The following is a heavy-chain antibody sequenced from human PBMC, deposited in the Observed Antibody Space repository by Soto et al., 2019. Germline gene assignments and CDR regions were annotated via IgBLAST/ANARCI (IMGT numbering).Heavy chain of an antibody. J-gene: IGHJ4*02. V-gene: IGHV4-59*01. Sequence: SETLSLTCSVSGDSINSNYWNWIRQSPSKGLEWIGYIHYSGSTNQNPSLWSRVTISIDTSKNQFSLTLTSVTAADTAFYYCARGRAVTGSFYFDYWGQGALVTVSS. CDR2: IHYSGST. D-gene: IGHD6-19*01. CDR3: ARGRAVTGSFYFDY. CDR1: GDSINSNY.